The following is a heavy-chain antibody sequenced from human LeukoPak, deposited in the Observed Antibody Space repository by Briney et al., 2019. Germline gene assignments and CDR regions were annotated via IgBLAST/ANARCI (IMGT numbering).Heavy chain of an antibody. Sequence: SETLSLTCTVSGGSISSYYWSWIRQPPGKGLEWIGYIYYSGNTAYNPSPKSRVTISLDTSKNQFPLKLSSVTAADTAVYYCARLGRVYVSSRYYYVPGAFDIWGQGTMVTVSS. V-gene: IGHV4-59*01. CDR1: GGSISSYY. J-gene: IGHJ3*02. D-gene: IGHD3-22*01. CDR2: IYYSGNT. CDR3: ARLGRVYVSSRYYYVPGAFDI.